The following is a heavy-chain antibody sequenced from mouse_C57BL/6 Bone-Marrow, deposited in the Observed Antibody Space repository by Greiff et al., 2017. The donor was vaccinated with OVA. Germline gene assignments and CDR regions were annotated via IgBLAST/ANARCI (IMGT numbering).Heavy chain of an antibody. CDR2: IHPNSGST. CDR3: ARSRATVVPYAMDY. Sequence: QVQLKQPGAELVKPGASVKLSCKASGYTFTSYWMHWVKQRPGQGLEWIGMIHPNSGSTNYNEKFKSKATLNVDKSSSTAYLPLSSLTSEDSSVYFCARSRATVVPYAMDYWGQGTSVTVSS. V-gene: IGHV1-64*01. J-gene: IGHJ4*01. CDR1: GYTFTSYW. D-gene: IGHD1-1*01.